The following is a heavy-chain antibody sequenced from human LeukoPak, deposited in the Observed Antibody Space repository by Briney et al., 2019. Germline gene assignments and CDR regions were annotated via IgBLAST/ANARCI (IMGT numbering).Heavy chain of an antibody. J-gene: IGHJ4*02. D-gene: IGHD3-16*02. CDR1: GYSFTSYW. Sequence: HGESLRISCKGSGYSFTSYWISRVRQLPGKGLEWMGRIDPSDSYTNYSPSFQGHVTISADKSISTAYLQWSSLKASDTAMYYCATALRLGELSLVYYFDYWGQGTLVTVSS. CDR3: ATALRLGELSLVYYFDY. CDR2: IDPSDSYT. V-gene: IGHV5-10-1*01.